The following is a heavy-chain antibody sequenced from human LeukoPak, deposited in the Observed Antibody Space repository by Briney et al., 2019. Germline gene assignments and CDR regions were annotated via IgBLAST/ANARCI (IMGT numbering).Heavy chain of an antibody. Sequence: GGSLRLSCTASGFTFRFYAMNWVRQAPGKGLEWLSGISGSGNRTYYADSVKGRFIISRDNSKNMVYLQMNSLTVEDTATYYCAKRTMSAFDSWGQGTLLIVSS. J-gene: IGHJ4*02. CDR1: GFTFRFYA. CDR3: AKRTMSAFDS. CDR2: ISGSGNRT. V-gene: IGHV3-23*01. D-gene: IGHD5-24*01.